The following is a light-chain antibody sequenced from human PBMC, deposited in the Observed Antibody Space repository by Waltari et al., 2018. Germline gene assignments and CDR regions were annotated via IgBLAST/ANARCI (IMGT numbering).Light chain of an antibody. CDR3: SSYTSSTVV. Sequence: QSALTQPASVSGSPGQSITISCTGTSRDVGGSIYVSWYQQHPGKAPKLMIYDVSNRPSGVSNRFSGSKSGNTASLTISGLQAEDEADYYCSSYTSSTVVFGGGTKLTVL. V-gene: IGLV2-14*03. J-gene: IGLJ2*01. CDR2: DVS. CDR1: SRDVGGSIY.